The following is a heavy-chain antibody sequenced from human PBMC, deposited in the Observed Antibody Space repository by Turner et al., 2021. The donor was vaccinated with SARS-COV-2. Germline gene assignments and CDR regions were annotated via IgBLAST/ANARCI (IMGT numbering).Heavy chain of an antibody. CDR3: AREGSALDY. J-gene: IGHJ4*02. CDR1: GDTFRNYA. V-gene: IGHV1-69*04. CDR2: IVPTFSRT. Sequence: VQLVQSGAEVTKPGSSVTVSCKASGDTFRNYAINWVRQAPGQGLEWMGRIVPTFSRTNYAQDFQGRVTITADKSSNTLNMELSSLRSDDTAVYYCAREGSALDYWGQGTLVTVSS.